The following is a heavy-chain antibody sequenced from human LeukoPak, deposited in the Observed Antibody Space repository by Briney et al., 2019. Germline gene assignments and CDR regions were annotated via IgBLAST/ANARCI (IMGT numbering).Heavy chain of an antibody. CDR3: ARVLNSLAAAGTFDY. V-gene: IGHV3-48*01. CDR2: ISSSSSTI. Sequence: PGGSLRLSCAASGFTFSSYSMNWVRQAPRKGMEWVSYISSSSSTIYYADSVKGRFTISRDNAKNSLYLQMNSLRAEDTAVYYCARVLNSLAAAGTFDYWGQGTLVTVSS. J-gene: IGHJ4*02. CDR1: GFTFSSYS. D-gene: IGHD6-13*01.